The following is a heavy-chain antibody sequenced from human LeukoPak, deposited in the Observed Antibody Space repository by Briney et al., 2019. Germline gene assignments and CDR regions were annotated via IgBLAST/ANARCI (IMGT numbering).Heavy chain of an antibody. CDR2: VSHDGTTK. CDR3: AREVARPNFFDY. J-gene: IGHJ4*02. D-gene: IGHD5-12*01. CDR1: GFTLSSHG. Sequence: GGSLRLSCAASGFTLSSHGMHWVRQAPGKGLEWVAVVSHDGTTKYYADSVRGRFTISRDNSKNTLYLQMDSLRVDDTAVYYCAREVARPNFFDYWGQGTLVTVAS. V-gene: IGHV3-30*19.